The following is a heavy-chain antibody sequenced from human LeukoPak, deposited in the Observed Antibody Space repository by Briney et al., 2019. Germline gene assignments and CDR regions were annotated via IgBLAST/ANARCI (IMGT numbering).Heavy chain of an antibody. CDR2: MYPKSGDT. J-gene: IGHJ4*02. Sequence: GASVKVSCKASGYSFSGYYIQWLRQAPGLGPEWMGWMYPKSGDTSYAQKFQGRVTMTRDTSLSTAYMELNKLTSDDSAIYFCARVPGSPKNNFDYWRQGTLVTVSP. CDR1: GYSFSGYY. V-gene: IGHV1-2*02. D-gene: IGHD3-10*01. CDR3: ARVPGSPKNNFDY.